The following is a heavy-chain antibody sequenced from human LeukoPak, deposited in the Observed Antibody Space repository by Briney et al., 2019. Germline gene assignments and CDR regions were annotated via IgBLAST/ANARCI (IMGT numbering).Heavy chain of an antibody. J-gene: IGHJ5*02. D-gene: IGHD3-10*01. CDR2: IYYSGST. CDR1: GGSISSYY. V-gene: IGHV4-59*08. CDR3: ARGPRFGELLWHWFDP. Sequence: SETLSLTCTVSGGSISSYYWSWIRQPAGKGLEWIGSIYYSGSTYYNPSLKSRVTISVDTSKNQFSLKLRSVTAADTAVYYCARGPRFGELLWHWFDPWGQGTLVTVSS.